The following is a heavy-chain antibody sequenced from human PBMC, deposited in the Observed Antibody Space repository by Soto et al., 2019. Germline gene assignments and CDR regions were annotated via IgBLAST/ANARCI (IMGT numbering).Heavy chain of an antibody. CDR3: ARGLGWRRGPLDC. Sequence: EVKLVESGGGLVQPGGSLRLSCAASGFSLSTYSMNWVRQAPGKGLEWLSYISSSTKTIFYADSVKGRFTISRDSANNSLYLQMNSLRDEAAAVYFCARGLGWRRGPLDCWGQGTLVAVSP. CDR1: GFSLSTYS. J-gene: IGHJ4*02. D-gene: IGHD2-21*01. CDR2: ISSSTKTI. V-gene: IGHV3-48*02.